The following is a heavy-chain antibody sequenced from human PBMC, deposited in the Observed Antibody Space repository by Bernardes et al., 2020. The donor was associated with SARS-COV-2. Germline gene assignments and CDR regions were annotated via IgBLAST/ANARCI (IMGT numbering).Heavy chain of an antibody. CDR2: IYYSGST. Sequence: TLSITCTVSGGSISSYYWSWIRQPPGKGLEWIGYIYYSGSTNYNPSLKSRVTISVDTSKNQFSLKLSSVTAADTAVYYCARDIYCSSTSCDNNGMDVWGQGTTVTVSS. CDR1: GGSISSYY. D-gene: IGHD2-2*01. V-gene: IGHV4-59*01. CDR3: ARDIYCSSTSCDNNGMDV. J-gene: IGHJ6*02.